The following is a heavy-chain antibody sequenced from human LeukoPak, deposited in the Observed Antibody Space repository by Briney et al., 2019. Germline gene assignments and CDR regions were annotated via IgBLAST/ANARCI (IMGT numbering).Heavy chain of an antibody. J-gene: IGHJ4*02. CDR2: ITSSGTYI. CDR1: GFTFNNYN. D-gene: IGHD3-10*01. Sequence: PGGSLKLSCATSGFTFNNYNMNWVRQAPGRALEWVSSITSSGTYIFYADSVKGRFTISRDNAKNSLYLQMNSLGAEDTAVYYCAKDLHYYGSGSPDTGPYTPLDYWGQGTLVTVSS. CDR3: AKDLHYYGSGSPDTGPYTPLDY. V-gene: IGHV3-21*01.